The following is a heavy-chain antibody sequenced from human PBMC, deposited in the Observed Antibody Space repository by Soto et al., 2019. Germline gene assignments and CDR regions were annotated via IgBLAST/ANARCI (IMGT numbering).Heavy chain of an antibody. V-gene: IGHV4-39*01. CDR2: IYYSGRT. Sequence: QLQLQESGPGLVKPSETLSLTCTVSGGSISSSSYYWGWIRQPPGKGLEWIGSIYYSGRTYYNPSLKSRVTISVDTSKNQFSLKLSSVTAADMAVYYCARQSYDFWSGYSHFDYWGQGTLVTVSS. CDR1: GGSISSSSYY. D-gene: IGHD3-3*01. J-gene: IGHJ4*02. CDR3: ARQSYDFWSGYSHFDY.